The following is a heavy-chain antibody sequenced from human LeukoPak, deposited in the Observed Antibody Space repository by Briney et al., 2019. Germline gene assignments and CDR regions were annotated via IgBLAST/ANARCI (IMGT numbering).Heavy chain of an antibody. Sequence: SETLSLTCTVSGGSISSSGYYWGWIRQPPGKGLEWIGSIYDSGITYYKPSPKSRVTISVDTSKNQFSLKLNSVTAADTAVYYCAKLEDTWFDPWGQGTLVTVSS. J-gene: IGHJ5*02. D-gene: IGHD1-1*01. V-gene: IGHV4-39*07. CDR3: AKLEDTWFDP. CDR2: IYDSGIT. CDR1: GGSISSSGYY.